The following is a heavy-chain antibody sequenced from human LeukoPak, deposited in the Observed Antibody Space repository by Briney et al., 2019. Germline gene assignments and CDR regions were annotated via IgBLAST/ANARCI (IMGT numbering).Heavy chain of an antibody. CDR2: INHSGST. J-gene: IGHJ5*02. CDR3: ADGNWFDP. V-gene: IGHV4-34*01. Sequence: SSETLSLTWAVYGXSFSGYYGSWIRQPPGKGLEWIGEINHSGSTNYNPSLKSRVTISVDTSKNQFSLKLSSVTAADTAVFYCADGNWFDPWGQGTLVTVSS. CDR1: GXSFSGYY.